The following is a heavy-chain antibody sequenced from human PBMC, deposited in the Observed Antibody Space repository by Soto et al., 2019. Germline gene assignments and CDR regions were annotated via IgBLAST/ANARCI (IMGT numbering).Heavy chain of an antibody. CDR3: AKQSSGFDY. CDR1: GFTFDDYA. Sequence: GGSLRLSCAASGFTFDDYAMHWVRQAPGKGLEWVSGISWNSGSIGYADSVKGRFTISRDNAKNSLYLQMNSLRAEDTALYYCAKQSSGFDYWGQGTLVTVSS. V-gene: IGHV3-9*01. J-gene: IGHJ4*02. CDR2: ISWNSGSI. D-gene: IGHD3-22*01.